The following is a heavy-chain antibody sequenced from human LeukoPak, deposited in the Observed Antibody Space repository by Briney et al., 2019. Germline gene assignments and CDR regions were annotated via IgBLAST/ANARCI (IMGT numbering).Heavy chain of an antibody. J-gene: IGHJ4*02. D-gene: IGHD3-22*01. CDR3: AKGEYYYDSSGYPTPDYFDY. Sequence: PGGSLRLSCAASGFTFSSYAMSWVRQAPRKGLEWVSAISGSGGITYYADSVKGRFTISRDNSKNTLYLQMNSLRAEDTAVYYCAKGEYYYDSSGYPTPDYFDYWGQGTLVTVSS. CDR2: ISGSGGIT. V-gene: IGHV3-23*01. CDR1: GFTFSSYA.